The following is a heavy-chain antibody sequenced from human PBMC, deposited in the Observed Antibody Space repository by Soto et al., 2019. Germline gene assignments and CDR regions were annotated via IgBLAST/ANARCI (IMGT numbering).Heavy chain of an antibody. CDR2: IIPIVRTP. CDR1: GGTCSSYA. D-gene: IGHD5-12*01. V-gene: IGHV1-69*12. CDR3: ARDKDRQRLGGNYYYITDV. J-gene: IGHJ6*02. Sequence: QVQLVQSGAEVKKPGSSVKVSCKASGGTCSSYAIGRVRQATGQGLEWMGGIIPIVRTPDYAQKFQGRVTITADESARTAYMELSSLRSEDTAVYYCARDKDRQRLGGNYYYITDVWGQGTTVTVSS.